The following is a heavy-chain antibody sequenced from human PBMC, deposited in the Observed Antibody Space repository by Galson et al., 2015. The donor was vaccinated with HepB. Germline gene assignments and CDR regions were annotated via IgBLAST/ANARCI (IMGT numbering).Heavy chain of an antibody. CDR1: GYTFTSYG. Sequence: SVKVSCKASGYTFTSYGISWVRQAPGQGLEWMGWISAYNGNTNYAQKLQGRVTMTTDTSTSTAYMELRSLRSDDTAVYYCARNYDYIWGSYRYNWLDPWGQGTLVTVSS. CDR3: ARNYDYIWGSYRYNWLDP. V-gene: IGHV1-18*01. CDR2: ISAYNGNT. D-gene: IGHD3-16*02. J-gene: IGHJ5*02.